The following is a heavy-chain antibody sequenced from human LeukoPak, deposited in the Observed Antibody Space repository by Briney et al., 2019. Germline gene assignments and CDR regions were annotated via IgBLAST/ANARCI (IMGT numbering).Heavy chain of an antibody. Sequence: SETLSLTCAVYGGSFSGYYWSWIRQPPGKGLEWIGEINHSGSTYYNPSLKSRVTISVDTSKNQFSLKLSSVTAADTAVYYCARGLTDIVVVVAATTRFDPWGQGTLVTVSS. J-gene: IGHJ5*02. CDR2: INHSGST. V-gene: IGHV4-34*01. CDR1: GGSFSGYY. D-gene: IGHD2-15*01. CDR3: ARGLTDIVVVVAATTRFDP.